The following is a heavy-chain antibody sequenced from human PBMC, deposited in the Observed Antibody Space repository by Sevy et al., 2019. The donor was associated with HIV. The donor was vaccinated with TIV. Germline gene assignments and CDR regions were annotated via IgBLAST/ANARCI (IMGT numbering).Heavy chain of an antibody. J-gene: IGHJ4*02. CDR2: IIPIFGTA. CDR1: GGTFSSYA. V-gene: IGHV1-69*13. D-gene: IGHD5-12*01. Sequence: ASVKVSCKASGGTFSSYAISWVRQAPGQGLEWMGGIIPIFGTANYAPKFQGRVTITADESTSTAYMELSSLRSEDTAVYYCARVSGWDIKHYYFDYWGQGTLVTVSS. CDR3: ARVSGWDIKHYYFDY.